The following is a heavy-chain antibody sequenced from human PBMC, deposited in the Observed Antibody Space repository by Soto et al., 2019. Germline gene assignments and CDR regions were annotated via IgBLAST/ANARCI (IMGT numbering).Heavy chain of an antibody. D-gene: IGHD6-19*01. V-gene: IGHV4-4*07. J-gene: IGHJ5*02. Sequence: LSLTCTVSGGSIRNYYWSWIRQPAGKGLEWIGRIYSSGSTNYNPSLKSRVTMSLDTSKNQFSLKLSSVTAADTALYFCARATVAGDNWFDPWGQGALVTVSS. CDR1: GGSIRNYY. CDR3: ARATVAGDNWFDP. CDR2: IYSSGST.